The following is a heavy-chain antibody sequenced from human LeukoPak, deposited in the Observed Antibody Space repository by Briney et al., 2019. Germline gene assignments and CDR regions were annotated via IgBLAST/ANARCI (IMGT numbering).Heavy chain of an antibody. CDR3: ARVGDGGVLGAFDI. CDR1: GYTFTSYG. D-gene: IGHD3-16*01. V-gene: IGHV1-18*01. Sequence: GASVKVSCKASGYTFTSYGISWVRQAPGQGLEWMGWISAYNGNTNYAQKLQGRVTMTTDTSTITAYMELRSLRSDDTAVYYRARVGDGGVLGAFDIWGQGTMVTVSS. CDR2: ISAYNGNT. J-gene: IGHJ3*02.